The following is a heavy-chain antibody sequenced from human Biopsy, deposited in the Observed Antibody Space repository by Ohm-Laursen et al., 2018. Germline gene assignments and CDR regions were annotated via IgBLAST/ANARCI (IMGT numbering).Heavy chain of an antibody. CDR3: ATGYYYDSSGSYPSFDH. Sequence: GSSVKVSCKASGYTFSTYGISWVRQAPGQGLEWMGWISAYNGNTKYARKLQGRVTMTTDTSTSTAYMDLRSLRFDDTAVYYCATGYYYDSSGSYPSFDHWGPGTLVTVSS. J-gene: IGHJ4*02. CDR2: ISAYNGNT. D-gene: IGHD3-22*01. CDR1: GYTFSTYG. V-gene: IGHV1-18*01.